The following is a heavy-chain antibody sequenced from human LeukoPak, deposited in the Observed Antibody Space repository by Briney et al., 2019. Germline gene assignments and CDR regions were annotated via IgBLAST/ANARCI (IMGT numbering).Heavy chain of an antibody. CDR1: GFTFSTYG. CDR3: AKAVTLVRTDAFDI. J-gene: IGHJ3*02. Sequence: GGSLRLSXAASGFTFSTYGMHWVRQAPGKGLEWVAVIWYDGSNKYYADSVKGRFTISRDNSKNTLYLQMNSLRAEDTAVYYCAKAVTLVRTDAFDIWGQGTMVTVSS. D-gene: IGHD3-10*01. CDR2: IWYDGSNK. V-gene: IGHV3-33*06.